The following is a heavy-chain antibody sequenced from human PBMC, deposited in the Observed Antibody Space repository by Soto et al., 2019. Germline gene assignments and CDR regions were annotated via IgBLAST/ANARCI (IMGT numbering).Heavy chain of an antibody. Sequence: SETLSLTCTVSGTSMSGHFWIWMRQPPGKGLEWIGYGYYSGSTLYNPSLKSRVTISLDTSKNHFSLRLNSVTSADTAVYYCARGVYLSLVRTGWFDPWGQGTLVTVSS. CDR2: GYYSGST. CDR3: ARGVYLSLVRTGWFDP. V-gene: IGHV4-59*11. J-gene: IGHJ5*02. CDR1: GTSMSGHF. D-gene: IGHD3-10*01.